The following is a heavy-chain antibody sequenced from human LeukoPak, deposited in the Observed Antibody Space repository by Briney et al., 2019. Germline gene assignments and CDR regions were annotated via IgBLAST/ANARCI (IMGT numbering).Heavy chain of an antibody. V-gene: IGHV4-59*01. CDR1: GGSISSYY. Sequence: SETLSLTCTVSGGSISSYYWSWIRQPPGKGLEWIGYIYYSGSTNYNPSLKSRVTISVDTSKNQFSLKLSSVTAADTAVYYCARLRMITYPFDPWGQGTLVTVSS. CDR2: IYYSGST. D-gene: IGHD3-16*01. CDR3: ARLRMITYPFDP. J-gene: IGHJ5*02.